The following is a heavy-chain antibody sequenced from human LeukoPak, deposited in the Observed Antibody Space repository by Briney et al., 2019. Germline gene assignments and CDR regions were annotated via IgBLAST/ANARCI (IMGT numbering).Heavy chain of an antibody. Sequence: SETLSLTCEVYGGSLSPYWWSWIRQPPGKGLEWIGEIKYSGHTNYNPSLESRVTISVDTSKKQFSLKLSSVTVADTALYFYARRGANDFGDSAGNFAYDIWGQGTMVTASS. D-gene: IGHD4-17*01. V-gene: IGHV4-34*01. CDR3: ARRGANDFGDSAGNFAYDI. CDR1: GGSLSPYW. CDR2: IKYSGHT. J-gene: IGHJ3*02.